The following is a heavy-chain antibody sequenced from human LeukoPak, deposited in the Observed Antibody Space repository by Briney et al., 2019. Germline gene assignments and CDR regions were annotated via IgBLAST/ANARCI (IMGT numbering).Heavy chain of an antibody. D-gene: IGHD6-13*01. CDR1: GFTFSSYG. V-gene: IGHV3-33*01. J-gene: IGHJ2*01. CDR3: ARGVHSSGWYQWYFDL. Sequence: GGSLRLSCAASGFTFSSYGMRWVRQAPGQGLEWVAVIWYDGGHKYYVESVRGRFTISRDNSKNTVYLQMDSLRVEGTAVYFCARGVHSSGWYQWYFDLWGRGTLVTVSS. CDR2: IWYDGGHK.